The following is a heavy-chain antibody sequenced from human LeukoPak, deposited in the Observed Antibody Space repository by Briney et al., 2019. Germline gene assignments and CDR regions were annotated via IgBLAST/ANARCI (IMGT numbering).Heavy chain of an antibody. Sequence: GGSLRLSCAASGFTLSNYAMSWVRQAPGKGLEWVSVISISGGSTYYADSVKGRFTISRDNSKNTLYLQMNSLRAEDTAVYYCANRGSGGTYYFGYWGQGTLVTVSS. CDR3: ANRGSGGTYYFGY. V-gene: IGHV3-23*01. CDR1: GFTLSNYA. D-gene: IGHD2-15*01. J-gene: IGHJ4*02. CDR2: ISISGGST.